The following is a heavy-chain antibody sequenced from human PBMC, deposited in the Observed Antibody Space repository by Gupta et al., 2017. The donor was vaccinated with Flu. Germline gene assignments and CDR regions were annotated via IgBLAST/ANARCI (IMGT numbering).Heavy chain of an antibody. Sequence: PGKGLEWIGSMYYLGNTYYNPSLKSRVTISVDTSKNQFSLKLSSVTAADTAVYYCARLTGTIFGVRYYGMDVWGQGTTVTVSS. J-gene: IGHJ6*02. D-gene: IGHD3-3*01. CDR2: MYYLGNT. CDR3: ARLTGTIFGVRYYGMDV. V-gene: IGHV4-39*01.